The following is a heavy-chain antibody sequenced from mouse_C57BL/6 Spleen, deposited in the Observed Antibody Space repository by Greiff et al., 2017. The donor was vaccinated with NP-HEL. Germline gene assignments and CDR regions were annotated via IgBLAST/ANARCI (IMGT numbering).Heavy chain of an antibody. CDR2: IYTGNSDT. J-gene: IGHJ2*01. D-gene: IGHD5-1*01. Sequence: VQLQQSGTVLARPGASVKMSCKTSGYTFTSYWMHWVKQRPGQGLEWIGAIYTGNSDTSYNQKFKGKAKLTADTSASTAYMELSSLTNEDSAVYYCTGEYGPFDYWGQGTALTVSS. V-gene: IGHV1-5*01. CDR1: GYTFTSYW. CDR3: TGEYGPFDY.